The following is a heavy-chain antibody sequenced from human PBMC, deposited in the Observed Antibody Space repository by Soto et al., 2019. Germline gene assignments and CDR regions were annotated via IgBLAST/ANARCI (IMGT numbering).Heavy chain of an antibody. J-gene: IGHJ5*02. D-gene: IGHD3-22*01. CDR3: ARDRGPSIGYYPYWFDP. CDR1: GGTFSSYA. CDR2: IIPIFGTA. V-gene: IGHV1-69*12. Sequence: QVQLVQSGAEVKKPGSSVKVSCKASGGTFSSYAISWVRQAPGQGLEWMGEIIPIFGTANYAQKFQGRVTITADESTSPAYMELSSLRSEDTAVYYCARDRGPSIGYYPYWFDPLGQGTLVTVSS.